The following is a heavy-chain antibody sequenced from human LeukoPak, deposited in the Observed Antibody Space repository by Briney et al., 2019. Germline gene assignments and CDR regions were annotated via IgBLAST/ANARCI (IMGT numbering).Heavy chain of an antibody. V-gene: IGHV1-69*05. CDR3: ARTGYSYGNDY. J-gene: IGHJ4*02. Sequence: GASVKVSCKASGGTFSSYAISWVRQAPGQGLEWMGRIIPTFGTANYAQKFQGRVTITTDESTSTAYMELSSLRSEDTAVYYCARTGYSYGNDYWGQGTLVTVSS. D-gene: IGHD5-18*01. CDR1: GGTFSSYA. CDR2: IIPTFGTA.